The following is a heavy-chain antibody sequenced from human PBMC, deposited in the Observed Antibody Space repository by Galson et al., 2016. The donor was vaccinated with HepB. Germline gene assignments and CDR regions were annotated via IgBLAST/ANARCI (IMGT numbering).Heavy chain of an antibody. CDR2: IDPRDSYT. CDR1: GYKFTSYW. J-gene: IGHJ5*02. CDR3: ARQPTPSMIRGIISNWFDP. V-gene: IGHV5-10-1*01. D-gene: IGHD3-10*01. Sequence: QSGAAVKEHGESLRLSCKGSGYKFTSYWISWVRQMPGKGLEWMGRIDPRDSYTKYSPSFEGQVTISADKSISTAYLEWSSLKASDTAMYYCARQPTPSMIRGIISNWFDPWGQGTLVTVSS.